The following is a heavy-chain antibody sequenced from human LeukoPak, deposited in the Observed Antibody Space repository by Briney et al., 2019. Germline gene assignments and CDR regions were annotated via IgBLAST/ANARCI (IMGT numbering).Heavy chain of an antibody. D-gene: IGHD6-19*01. CDR1: GFTFSGSA. CDR3: TRRTSSGWYDYYYGMDV. J-gene: IGHJ6*04. CDR2: IRSKANSYAT. V-gene: IGHV3-73*01. Sequence: PGGSLRLSCAASGFTFSGSAMHWVRQASWKGLEWVGRIRSKANSYATAYAASVKGRFTISRDDSKNTAYLQMNSLKTEDTAVYYCTRRTSSGWYDYYYGMDVWGKGTTVTVSS.